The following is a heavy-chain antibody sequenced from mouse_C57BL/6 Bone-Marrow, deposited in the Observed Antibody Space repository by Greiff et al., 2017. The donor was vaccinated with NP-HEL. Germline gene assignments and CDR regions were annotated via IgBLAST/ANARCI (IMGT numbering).Heavy chain of an antibody. CDR3: ARSHGSSAYAMDY. V-gene: IGHV14-3*01. D-gene: IGHD1-1*01. Sequence: EVQLVESVAELVRPGASVKLSCTASGFNIKNTYMHWVKQRPEQGLEWIGRIDPANGNTKYAPKFQGKATITADTSSNTAYLQLRSLTSEDTAIYYCARSHGSSAYAMDYWGQGTSVTVSS. CDR2: IDPANGNT. CDR1: GFNIKNTY. J-gene: IGHJ4*01.